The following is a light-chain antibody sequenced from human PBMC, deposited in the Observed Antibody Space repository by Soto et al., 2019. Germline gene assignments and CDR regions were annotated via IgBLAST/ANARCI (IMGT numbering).Light chain of an antibody. CDR3: QQYNNWPPDRT. CDR1: QSVGSS. Sequence: EIVMTQAPATLSVSPGERATLSCRASQSVGSSLAWYQQKPGQAPRLLIYGASTRATGIPARFSGSGSGTEFTLTISSLQSEEFAIYFCQQYNNWPPDRTFGQGTKVEIK. J-gene: IGKJ1*01. V-gene: IGKV3-15*01. CDR2: GAS.